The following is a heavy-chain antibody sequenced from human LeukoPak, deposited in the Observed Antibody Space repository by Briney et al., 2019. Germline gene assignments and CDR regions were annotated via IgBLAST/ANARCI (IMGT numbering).Heavy chain of an antibody. CDR3: ARCPYSSGSPIDY. V-gene: IGHV3-48*03. D-gene: IGHD6-19*01. Sequence: GGSLGLSCAASGFTFSSYEMNWVRQAPGKGLEWVSYISSSGSTIYYADSVKGRVTISRDNAKNSLYLQMNSLRAEDTAVYYCARCPYSSGSPIDYWGQGTLVTVSS. CDR1: GFTFSSYE. J-gene: IGHJ4*02. CDR2: ISSSGSTI.